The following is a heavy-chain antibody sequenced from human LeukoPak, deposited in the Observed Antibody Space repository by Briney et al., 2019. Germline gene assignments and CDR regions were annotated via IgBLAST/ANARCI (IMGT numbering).Heavy chain of an antibody. D-gene: IGHD5-12*01. CDR3: VRDGGVSGYDLLDY. Sequence: GGSLRLPCAASGFTLSNYWMSWVRQAPGKGLEWVAHINQDGSEEHYMDSVKARFIISRDNAKNSLSLQMDSLRAEDTAVYYCVRDGGVSGYDLLDYWGQGTLVNVSS. J-gene: IGHJ4*02. CDR1: GFTLSNYW. CDR2: INQDGSEE. V-gene: IGHV3-7*01.